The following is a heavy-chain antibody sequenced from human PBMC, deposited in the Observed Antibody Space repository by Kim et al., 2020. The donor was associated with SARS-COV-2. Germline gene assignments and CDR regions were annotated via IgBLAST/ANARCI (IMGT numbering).Heavy chain of an antibody. Sequence: DKTYSVESVKGGLTTSRDNSKNTLYLQMSSLRVEGTAVYYCATNLAAAGVVWGQGTLVTVSS. D-gene: IGHD6-13*01. V-gene: IGHV3-66*01. CDR3: ATNLAAAGVV. CDR2: DKT. J-gene: IGHJ4*02.